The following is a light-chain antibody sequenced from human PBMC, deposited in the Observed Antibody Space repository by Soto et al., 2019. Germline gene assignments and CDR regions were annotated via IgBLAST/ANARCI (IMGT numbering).Light chain of an antibody. CDR1: SSNIGNNA. CDR2: YDD. CDR3: AAWDDSLNGMV. Sequence: QSVLTQPPSVSEAPRQRVTISCSGSSSNIGNNAVNWYQQLPGKAPKLLLYYDDLLPSGVSDRFSGSKSGTSSSVAISVLHSEDADDYYCAAWDDSLNGMVFGGGTKLTVL. V-gene: IGLV1-36*01. J-gene: IGLJ2*01.